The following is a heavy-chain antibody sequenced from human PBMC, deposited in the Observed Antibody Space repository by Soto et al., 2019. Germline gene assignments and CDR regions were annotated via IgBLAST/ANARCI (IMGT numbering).Heavy chain of an antibody. Sequence: QVQLVQSGAEVKKPGSSVKVSCKASGGTFSSYAISWVRQAPGQGLEWMGGIIPIFGTANYAQKFQGRVTITADESTSTAYLELSSLRSEDTAVYYCASGGHCSGGSSYSTTEYFQHWGQGTLFTVSS. V-gene: IGHV1-69*12. CDR1: GGTFSSYA. D-gene: IGHD2-15*01. J-gene: IGHJ1*01. CDR2: IIPIFGTA. CDR3: ASGGHCSGGSSYSTTEYFQH.